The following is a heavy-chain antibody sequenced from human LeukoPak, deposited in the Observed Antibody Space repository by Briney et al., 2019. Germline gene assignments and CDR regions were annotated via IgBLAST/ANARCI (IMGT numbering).Heavy chain of an antibody. CDR2: IWYDGSNK. D-gene: IGHD3-9*01. CDR1: GFTFSSYG. J-gene: IGHJ6*04. Sequence: GRSLRLSCAASGFTFSSYGMHWVRQAPGKGLEWVAVIWYDGSNKYYADSVKGRSTISRDNSKNTLYLQMNSLRAEDTAVYYCARDFSGYDILTGYPNYYYYGMDVWGKGTTVTVSS. V-gene: IGHV3-33*01. CDR3: ARDFSGYDILTGYPNYYYYGMDV.